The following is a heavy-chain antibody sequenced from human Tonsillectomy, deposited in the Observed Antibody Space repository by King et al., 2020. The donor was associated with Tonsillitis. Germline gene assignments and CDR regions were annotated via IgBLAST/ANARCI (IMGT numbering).Heavy chain of an antibody. CDR2: ISYNGSNK. CDR3: ARDKRSGSWHICYGVDV. J-gene: IGHJ6*02. D-gene: IGHD6-13*01. V-gene: IGHV3-30*04. CDR1: GFTFSSYA. Sequence: VQLVESGGGVVQPGRSLRLSCATSGFTFSSYAMHWGRQAPGKGLEWVAVISYNGSNKYYADSVKGRFTISRDNSKNTLYLQINSLRGEDTAIYYCARDKRSGSWHICYGVDVWGQGGTVTV.